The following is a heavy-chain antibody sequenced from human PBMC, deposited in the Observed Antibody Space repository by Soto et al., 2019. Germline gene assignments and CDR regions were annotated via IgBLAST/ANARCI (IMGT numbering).Heavy chain of an antibody. J-gene: IGHJ3*02. CDR1: GYNFTIYW. CDR2: IYPGDSDT. D-gene: IGHD3-3*01. CDR3: VRHKFGATNAFDI. V-gene: IGHV5-51*01. Sequence: EVQMVQSRAEGKKPGESLKISCKGSGYNFTIYWIGWVSQMPGKGLEWMGIIYPGDSDTRYSPSFQGQVIISANKSISTAYLQWTSLKASDTGMYFRVRHKFGATNAFDICGQGTMVTVSS.